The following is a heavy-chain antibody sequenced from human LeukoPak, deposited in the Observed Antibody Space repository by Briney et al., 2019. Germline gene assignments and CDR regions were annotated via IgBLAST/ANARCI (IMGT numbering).Heavy chain of an antibody. CDR1: GFTFSSYW. Sequence: PGGSLRLSCAASGFTFSSYWMSWVRQAPGKGLEWVANIKQDGSEKYYVDSVKGRFTISRDNAKNSLYLQMNSLRAEDTAVYYCARDTPVLYCSSTSCYSRGAAFDIWGQGTMVTVSS. J-gene: IGHJ3*02. CDR2: IKQDGSEK. V-gene: IGHV3-7*01. CDR3: ARDTPVLYCSSTSCYSRGAAFDI. D-gene: IGHD2-2*02.